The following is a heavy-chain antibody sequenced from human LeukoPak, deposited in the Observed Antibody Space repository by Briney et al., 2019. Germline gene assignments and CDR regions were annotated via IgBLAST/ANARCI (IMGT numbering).Heavy chain of an antibody. D-gene: IGHD2-15*01. V-gene: IGHV3-21*01. J-gene: IGHJ4*02. Sequence: PGGSLRLSCAASGFTFSSYAMNWVRQAPGQGLEWVSSIDSSSAYRFYADSVKGRFTISRDNARNSLYLQMSSLRAEDTAVYFCATDSVVATTKAVDYWGQGTLVTVSS. CDR2: IDSSSAYR. CDR3: ATDSVVATTKAVDY. CDR1: GFTFSSYA.